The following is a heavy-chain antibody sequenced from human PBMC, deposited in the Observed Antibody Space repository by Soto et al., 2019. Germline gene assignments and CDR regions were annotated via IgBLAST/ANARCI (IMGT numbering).Heavy chain of an antibody. V-gene: IGHV1-18*04. Sequence: QVQLVQSGAEVKKPGASVKVSCKASGYTFTSYGISWVRQAPGQGLEWMGWISAYNGNTNYAQKLQGRVTMTTDTSPRTASMGLRSLGSEDTAVYYCARATPRLIYYDIRDDAFVIWGQGTMVTVSS. J-gene: IGHJ3*02. D-gene: IGHD3-22*01. CDR1: GYTFTSYG. CDR2: ISAYNGNT. CDR3: ARATPRLIYYDIRDDAFVI.